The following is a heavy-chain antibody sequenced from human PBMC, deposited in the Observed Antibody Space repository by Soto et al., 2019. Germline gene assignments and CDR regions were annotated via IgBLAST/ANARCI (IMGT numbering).Heavy chain of an antibody. Sequence: SETLSLTCTVSGGSISSYYWSWIRQPPGKGLEWIGYIYYSGSTNYNPSLKSRVTISVDTSKNQFSLKLSSVTAADTAVYYCATHYGDYERAYYYYGMDVWGQGTTVTVSS. CDR3: ATHYGDYERAYYYYGMDV. CDR1: GGSISSYY. D-gene: IGHD4-17*01. J-gene: IGHJ6*02. CDR2: IYYSGST. V-gene: IGHV4-59*01.